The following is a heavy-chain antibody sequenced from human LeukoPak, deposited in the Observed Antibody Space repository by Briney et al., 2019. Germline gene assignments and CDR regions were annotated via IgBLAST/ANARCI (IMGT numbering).Heavy chain of an antibody. Sequence: SETLSLTCAVYGGSFSGYYWSWIRQPPGKGLEWIGEINHSASTNYNPSLMSRVTISVDTSKNQFSLKLSSVTAADTAVYYCASQIIAAAGTYAFDIWGQGTMVTVSS. CDR1: GGSFSGYY. J-gene: IGHJ3*02. CDR3: ASQIIAAAGTYAFDI. V-gene: IGHV4-34*01. CDR2: INHSAST. D-gene: IGHD6-13*01.